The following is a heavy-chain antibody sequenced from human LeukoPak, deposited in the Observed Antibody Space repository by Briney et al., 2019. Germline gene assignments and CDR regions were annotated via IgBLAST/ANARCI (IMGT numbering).Heavy chain of an antibody. CDR3: AREAWVSGDSKYRYYGIDV. V-gene: IGHV4-59*01. D-gene: IGHD4-17*01. CDR2: IDYSGST. CDR1: GASISSYY. J-gene: IGHJ6*02. Sequence: SETLSLTRTVSGASISSYYWSWIRQPPGKGLEWIGYIDYSGSTNYTPSLKSRVTISVDTSKNQFSLKLSSVTAADTALYYCAREAWVSGDSKYRYYGIDVWGQGTTVTVSS.